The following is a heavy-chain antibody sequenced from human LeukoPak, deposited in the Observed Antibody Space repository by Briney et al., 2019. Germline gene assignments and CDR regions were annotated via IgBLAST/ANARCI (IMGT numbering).Heavy chain of an antibody. CDR3: AKHYYASGSSRFDY. D-gene: IGHD3-10*01. CDR1: GLTFNSYA. V-gene: IGHV3-23*01. J-gene: IGHJ4*02. CDR2: ISGSGGST. Sequence: GGFLRLSCAASGLTFNSYAMSWVRQAPGKGLEWVSAISGSGGSTYYADSVKGRFTISRDNSKNTLYLQMDSLRAEDTAVYYCAKHYYASGSSRFDYWGQGTLVTVSS.